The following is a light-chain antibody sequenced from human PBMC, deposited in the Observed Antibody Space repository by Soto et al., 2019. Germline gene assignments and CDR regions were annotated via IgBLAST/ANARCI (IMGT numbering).Light chain of an antibody. CDR3: QQRSDWLT. CDR1: QSISSA. V-gene: IGKV3-11*01. CDR2: DAS. Sequence: EIVLTQSPATLSLSPGDRAILSCRASQSISSALAWYQQTPGQAPRLLIYDASDRATGIPARFSGSRSGTDFTLTISSLEPEDFAVYYCQQRSDWLTFGGGTRVEIK. J-gene: IGKJ4*01.